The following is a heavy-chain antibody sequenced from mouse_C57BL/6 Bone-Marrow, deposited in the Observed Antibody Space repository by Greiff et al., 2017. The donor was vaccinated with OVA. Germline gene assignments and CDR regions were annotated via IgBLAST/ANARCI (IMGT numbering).Heavy chain of an antibody. Sequence: EVKLMESGEGLVKPGGSLKLSCAASGFTFSSYAMSWVRQTPEKRLEWVAYISSGGDYIYYADTVKGRFTISRDNARNTLYLQMSSLKSEDTAMYYCTRDHRNYVEFAYWGQGTLVTVSA. D-gene: IGHD2-5*01. CDR1: GFTFSSYA. CDR3: TRDHRNYVEFAY. J-gene: IGHJ3*01. CDR2: ISSGGDYI. V-gene: IGHV5-9-1*02.